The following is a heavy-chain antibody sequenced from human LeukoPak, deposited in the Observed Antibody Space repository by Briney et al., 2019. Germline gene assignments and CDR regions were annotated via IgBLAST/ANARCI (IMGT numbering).Heavy chain of an antibody. CDR2: INQSGST. D-gene: IGHD5-24*01. Sequence: SETLSLTCAVYGGSFSGYYWSWIRQPPGKGLEWIGEINQSGSTNYNPSLKSRVTISVDTSKNQFSLKLSSVTAADTAVYYCARMMMADQNYYYYYGMDVWGQGTTVTVSS. J-gene: IGHJ6*02. V-gene: IGHV4-34*01. CDR3: ARMMMADQNYYYYYGMDV. CDR1: GGSFSGYY.